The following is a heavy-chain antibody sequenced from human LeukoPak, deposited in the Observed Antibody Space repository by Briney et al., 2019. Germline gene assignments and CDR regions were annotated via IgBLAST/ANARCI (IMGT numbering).Heavy chain of an antibody. D-gene: IGHD4-23*01. Sequence: GGSLRLSCAASGFTFSSYSMNWVRQAPGKGLEWVSYISSSGSTIYYADSVKGRFTISRDNAKNSLYLQMNSLRAEDTAVYYCARATVVSPNYWGQGTLVTVSS. CDR2: ISSSGSTI. CDR3: ARATVVSPNY. V-gene: IGHV3-48*04. CDR1: GFTFSSYS. J-gene: IGHJ4*02.